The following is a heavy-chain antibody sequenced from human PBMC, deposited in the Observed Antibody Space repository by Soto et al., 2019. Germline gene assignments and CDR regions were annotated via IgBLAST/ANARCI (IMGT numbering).Heavy chain of an antibody. CDR2: ISPYDDST. Sequence: QVQLVQSAGEMKKPGASVQVSCKASGYTFIRYGITWVRQAPGQGFEWMGWISPYDDSTIYAQKLQGRVTMTADTSTRIVNRTLRSLKSDDTAVYYCARGGYYDNNWVKLIHYGLDVWGQGTSVTVS. V-gene: IGHV1-18*01. J-gene: IGHJ6*02. CDR3: ARGGYYDNNWVKLIHYGLDV. D-gene: IGHD3-16*01. CDR1: GYTFIRYG.